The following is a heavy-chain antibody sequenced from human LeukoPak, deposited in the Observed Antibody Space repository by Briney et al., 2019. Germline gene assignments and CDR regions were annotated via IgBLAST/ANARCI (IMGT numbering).Heavy chain of an antibody. CDR2: IYYSGST. CDR1: GGSISSYY. Sequence: SEALSLTCTVSGGSISSYYRSWIRQPPGKGLEWIGYIYYSGSTNYNPSLKSRVTISVDTSKNQFSLKLSSVTAADTAVYYCARGWGAPAAWNAFDIWGQGTMVTVSS. D-gene: IGHD4/OR15-4a*01. J-gene: IGHJ3*02. CDR3: ARGWGAPAAWNAFDI. V-gene: IGHV4-59*01.